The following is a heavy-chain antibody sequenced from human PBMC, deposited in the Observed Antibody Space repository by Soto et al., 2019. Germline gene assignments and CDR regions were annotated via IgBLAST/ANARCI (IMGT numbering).Heavy chain of an antibody. CDR1: GFTFSSYA. CDR2: ISSNGGST. D-gene: IGHD6-19*01. CDR3: ARAGGPFGVAGSFYDI. V-gene: IGHV3-64*01. J-gene: IGHJ3*02. Sequence: GSLRLSCAASGFTFSSYAMHWVRQAPGKGLEYVSAISSNGGSTYYANSVKGRFTISRDNSKNTLYLQMGCLRAEDMAVYYCARAGGPFGVAGSFYDIWGQGTMVTVSS.